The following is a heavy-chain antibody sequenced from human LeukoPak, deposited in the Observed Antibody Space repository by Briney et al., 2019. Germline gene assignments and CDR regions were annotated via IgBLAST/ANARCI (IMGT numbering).Heavy chain of an antibody. J-gene: IGHJ4*02. CDR1: GGSISSGGYY. V-gene: IGHV4-31*03. Sequence: SETLSLTCTVSGGSISSGGYYWSWIRQHPGKGLEWIGYIYYSGSTNYNPSLKSRVTISVDTSKNQFSLKLSSVTAADTAVYYCAREQRMVRGVITLDYWGQGTLVTVSS. D-gene: IGHD3-10*01. CDR2: IYYSGST. CDR3: AREQRMVRGVITLDY.